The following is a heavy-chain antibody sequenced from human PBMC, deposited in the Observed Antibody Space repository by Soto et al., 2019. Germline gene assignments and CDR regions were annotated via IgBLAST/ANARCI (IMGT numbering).Heavy chain of an antibody. D-gene: IGHD1-1*01. CDR2: IIPMFGKV. J-gene: IGHJ5*02. CDR3: ARDHKNDMEACNWFDP. V-gene: IGHV1-69*13. Sequence: SVKLSCKASVGTFSSYGIKWVLQSPGQGLEWMGGIIPMFGKVNYAQKFQGRVTITADESTSTAYMELSSLRSEDTAMYYCARDHKNDMEACNWFDPWGQGTLVTVSS. CDR1: VGTFSSYG.